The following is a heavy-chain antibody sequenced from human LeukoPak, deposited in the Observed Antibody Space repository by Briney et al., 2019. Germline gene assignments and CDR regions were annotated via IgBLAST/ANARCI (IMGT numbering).Heavy chain of an antibody. Sequence: GGSLRLSCAASGFTFSSYSMSWLRRAPGKGLEWVSYISISGSKIHYADTVKGRFTISRDNAMKSLFLQINSLRGDDTALYYCARGNWYVDLWGQGTLVSVSS. CDR2: ISISGSKI. V-gene: IGHV3-48*04. CDR3: ARGNWYVDL. J-gene: IGHJ5*02. D-gene: IGHD1-20*01. CDR1: GFTFSSYS.